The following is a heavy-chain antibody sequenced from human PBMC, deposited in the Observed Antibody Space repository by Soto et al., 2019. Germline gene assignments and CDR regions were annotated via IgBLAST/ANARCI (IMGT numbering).Heavy chain of an antibody. V-gene: IGHV4-59*01. J-gene: IGHJ4*02. CDR3: ARTSPVAGGFDY. CDR2: IYYST. Sequence: SETLSLTCTVSGGSISCYYWSWIRQPPGKGLEWIGYIYYSTNYNPSLKSRVTISVDTSKNQLSLKLTSVTAADTAVYYCARTSPVAGGFDYWGQGTLVTVSS. D-gene: IGHD6-19*01. CDR1: GGSISCYY.